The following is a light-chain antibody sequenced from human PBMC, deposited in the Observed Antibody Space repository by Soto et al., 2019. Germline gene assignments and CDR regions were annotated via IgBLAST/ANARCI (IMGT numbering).Light chain of an antibody. Sequence: EIVMTQSPATLSVSAGERATLSCRASQSVSSDLAWYHQKPGQAPRLLIYGASTRATGIPARFSGSGSGTEFTLTINRLQSEDFAVYYCQQYNNWPRTFGQGTKVEIK. CDR1: QSVSSD. V-gene: IGKV3-15*01. CDR2: GAS. CDR3: QQYNNWPRT. J-gene: IGKJ1*01.